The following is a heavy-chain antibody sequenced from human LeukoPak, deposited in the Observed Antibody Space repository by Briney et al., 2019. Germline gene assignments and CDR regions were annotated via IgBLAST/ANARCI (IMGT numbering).Heavy chain of an antibody. D-gene: IGHD2-2*01. V-gene: IGHV3-7*01. J-gene: IGHJ3*02. Sequence: GGSLRLSCAASGFTFSSYWMSWVRQAPGKGLEWVANIKQDGSEKYYVDSLKGRFTISRDNAKNSLYLQTNSLGAEDTAVYYCARRQCSSISCYYAFDIWGQGTMVTVSS. CDR1: GFTFSSYW. CDR3: ARRQCSSISCYYAFDI. CDR2: IKQDGSEK.